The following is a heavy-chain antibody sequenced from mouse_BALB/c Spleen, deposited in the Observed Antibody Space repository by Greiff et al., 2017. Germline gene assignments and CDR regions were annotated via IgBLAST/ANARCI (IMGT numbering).Heavy chain of an antibody. D-gene: IGHD2-4*01. V-gene: IGHV2-9*02. J-gene: IGHJ4*01. CDR3: ARDEGATMITTDAMDY. CDR2: IWAGGST. Sequence: VKLMESGPGLVAPSQSLSITCTVSGFSLTSYGVHWVRQPPGKGLEWLGVIWAGGSTNYNSALMSRLSISKDNSKSQVFLKMNSLQTDDTAMYYCARDEGATMITTDAMDYWGQGTSVTVSS. CDR1: GFSLTSYG.